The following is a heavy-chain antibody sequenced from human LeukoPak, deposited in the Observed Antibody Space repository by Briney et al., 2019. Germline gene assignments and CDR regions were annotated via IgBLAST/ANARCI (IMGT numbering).Heavy chain of an antibody. J-gene: IGHJ3*02. V-gene: IGHV3-7*03. CDR3: AREVDAGYCSGGSCYAFDI. CDR1: GFTFSSYW. CDR2: IKQDGSEK. D-gene: IGHD2-15*01. Sequence: PGGSLRLSCAASGFTFSSYWMSWVRQAPGKGLEWVANIKQDGSEKYYVDSVKVRFTISRDNAKNSLYLQMNSLRAEDTAVYYCAREVDAGYCSGGSCYAFDIWGQGTMVTVSS.